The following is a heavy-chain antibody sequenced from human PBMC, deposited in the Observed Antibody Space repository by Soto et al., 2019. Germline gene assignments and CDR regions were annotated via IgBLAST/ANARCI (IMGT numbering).Heavy chain of an antibody. V-gene: IGHV3-7*01. Sequence: EVQLMESGGGLVQPGGSLRLSCAASGFTFSTYWMDWVRKTPGKGLEWVANINQDGSEKNYVDSVKGRFTIYRDNAKNSLYLQMSSLTAEDSALYYCSRSLNSWGQGTLVTVSS. CDR2: INQDGSEK. CDR1: GFTFSTYW. CDR3: SRSLNS. J-gene: IGHJ4*02.